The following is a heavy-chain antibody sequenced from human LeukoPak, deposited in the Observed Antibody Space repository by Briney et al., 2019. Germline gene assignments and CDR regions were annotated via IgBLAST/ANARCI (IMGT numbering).Heavy chain of an antibody. D-gene: IGHD1-7*01. CDR3: GRHEDGTTLDY. CDR2: TYYSGST. CDR1: TGSISSGY. Sequence: SETLSLTCSVSTGSISSGYWSWIRQPPGKGLKWIGSTYYSGSTNHNASLKSRVTMSLDTTKNQISLKLSSVTAASTSVFYLGRHEDGTTLDYWGQGTLVTVSS. V-gene: IGHV4-59*08. J-gene: IGHJ4*02.